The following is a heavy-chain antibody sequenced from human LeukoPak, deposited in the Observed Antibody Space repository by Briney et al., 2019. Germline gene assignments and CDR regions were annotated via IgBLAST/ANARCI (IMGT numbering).Heavy chain of an antibody. CDR2: INPNSGNI. Sequence: GASVKVSCKASGGTFSSYAISWVRQAPGQGLEWMGWINPNSGNIKYGQKFQGRVTMTRDTSISTAYMELSRLRSDDTAVYYCASGVTTVTTFDYWGQGTLVTVSS. V-gene: IGHV1-2*02. J-gene: IGHJ4*02. CDR1: GGTFSSYA. D-gene: IGHD4-17*01. CDR3: ASGVTTVTTFDY.